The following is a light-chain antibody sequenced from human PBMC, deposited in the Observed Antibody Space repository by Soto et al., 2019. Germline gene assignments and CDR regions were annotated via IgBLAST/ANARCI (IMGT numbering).Light chain of an antibody. CDR1: QIISNY. V-gene: IGKV1-39*01. CDR3: RQSHSTPYT. CDR2: ATS. J-gene: IGKJ2*01. Sequence: DIQMNQSPSSLSASVGDRVTITCRASQIISNYFNWYQQKPGKAPKLLIYATSSLQSGVPSSFSGSGSGTDFTLTISSLQPEDFATYYFRQSHSTPYTFGQGTKLEIK.